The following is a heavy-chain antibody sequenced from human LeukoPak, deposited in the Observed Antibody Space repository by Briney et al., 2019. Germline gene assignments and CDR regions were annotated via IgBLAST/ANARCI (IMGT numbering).Heavy chain of an antibody. CDR3: ASRRSSGVCDY. CDR1: GGSISSTSYY. D-gene: IGHD2-8*01. V-gene: IGHV4-61*01. J-gene: IGHJ4*02. Sequence: SETLSLTCTVSGGSISSTSYYWTWIRQPPGKGLEWIGYASFSETTDYNPSLKNRVTISVDTSKNQFSLKLNSVTAADTAVYYCASRRSSGVCDYWGQGTLVTVSS. CDR2: ASFSETT.